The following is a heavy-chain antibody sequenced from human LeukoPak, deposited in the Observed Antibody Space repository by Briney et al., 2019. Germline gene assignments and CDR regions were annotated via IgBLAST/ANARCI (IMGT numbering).Heavy chain of an antibody. V-gene: IGHV3-23*01. Sequence: GGSLRLSRAASGFTFSSYAMSWVRQAPGKGLEWVSAISGSGGSTYYADSVKGRFTISRDNSKNTLYLQMNSLRAEDTAVYYCAKGGAYYYDSSGYFSMWGQGTMVTVSS. CDR2: ISGSGGST. D-gene: IGHD3-22*01. CDR1: GFTFSSYA. J-gene: IGHJ3*02. CDR3: AKGGAYYYDSSGYFSM.